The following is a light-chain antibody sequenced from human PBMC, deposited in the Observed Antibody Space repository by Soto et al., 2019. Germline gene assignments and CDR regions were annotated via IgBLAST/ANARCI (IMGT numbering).Light chain of an antibody. CDR2: GAS. V-gene: IGKV3-15*01. J-gene: IGKJ4*01. CDR3: QQYNNRPQVT. CDR1: QSIVSN. Sequence: EIVMTRHPDPLSVSPGEGDTLSRRASQSIVSNLAWYQQKPGQAPRLLVYGASTRATGVPGRFSGSGSGIEFTLTISSLRSEDFAVYYCQQYNNRPQVTLGGGTKVEIK.